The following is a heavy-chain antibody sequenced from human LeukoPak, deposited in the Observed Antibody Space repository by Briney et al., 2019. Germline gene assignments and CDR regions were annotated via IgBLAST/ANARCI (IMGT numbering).Heavy chain of an antibody. CDR3: ARPGEMATIIRSRYFDL. CDR1: GFTFSSYA. D-gene: IGHD5-24*01. CDR2: ISYDGSNK. V-gene: IGHV3-30*04. Sequence: GGSLRLSCAASGFTFSSYAMHRVRQAPGKGLEWVAVISYDGSNKYYADSVKGRFTISRDNSKNTLYLQMNSLRAEDTAVYYCARPGEMATIIRSRYFDLWGRGTLVTVSS. J-gene: IGHJ2*01.